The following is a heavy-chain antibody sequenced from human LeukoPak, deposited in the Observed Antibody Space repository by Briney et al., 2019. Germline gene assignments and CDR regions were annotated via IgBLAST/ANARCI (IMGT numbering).Heavy chain of an antibody. CDR2: IYYSGST. D-gene: IGHD5-18*01. CDR1: GGSVSSGSYY. J-gene: IGHJ2*01. CDR3: ASGYSYGYGFWYFDL. Sequence: SETLSLTGTVSGGSVSSGSYYWSWIRQPPGKGLEWIGYIYYSGSTNYNPSLKSRVTISVDTSKNQFSLKLSSVTAADTAVYYCASGYSYGYGFWYFDLWGRGTLVTVSS. V-gene: IGHV4-61*01.